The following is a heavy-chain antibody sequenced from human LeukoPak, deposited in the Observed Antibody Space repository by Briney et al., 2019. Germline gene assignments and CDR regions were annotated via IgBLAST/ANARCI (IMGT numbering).Heavy chain of an antibody. CDR3: ARDLSDCSGGSCYSSTVYNWFDP. V-gene: IGHV4-34*01. J-gene: IGHJ5*02. Sequence: SETLSLTCAVYGGSFSGYYWSWIRQPPGKGLEWIGEINHSGSTYYNPSLKSRVTISVDTSKNQFSLKLSSVTAADTAVYYCARDLSDCSGGSCYSSTVYNWFDPWGQGTLVTVSS. CDR1: GGSFSGYY. D-gene: IGHD2-15*01. CDR2: INHSGST.